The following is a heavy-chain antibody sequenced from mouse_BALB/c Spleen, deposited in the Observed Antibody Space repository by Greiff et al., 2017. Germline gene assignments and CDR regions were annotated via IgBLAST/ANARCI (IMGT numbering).Heavy chain of an antibody. J-gene: IGHJ1*01. Sequence: EVQLVESGGGLVQPGGSRKLSCAASGFTFSSFGMHWVRQAPEKGLEWVAYISSGSSTIYYADTVKGRFTISRDNPKNTLFLQMTSLRSEDTAMYYCARSGYYGSRGYWYFDVWGAGTTVTVSS. CDR3: ARSGYYGSRGYWYFDV. CDR2: ISSGSSTI. D-gene: IGHD1-1*01. V-gene: IGHV5-17*02. CDR1: GFTFSSFG.